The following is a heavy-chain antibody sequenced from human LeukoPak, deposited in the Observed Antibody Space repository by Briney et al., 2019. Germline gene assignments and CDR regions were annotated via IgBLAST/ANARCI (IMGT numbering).Heavy chain of an antibody. D-gene: IGHD3-9*01. J-gene: IGHJ4*02. CDR1: GYRFTSYG. CDR2: ISAYNGNT. V-gene: IGHV1-18*01. CDR3: ARGGDGDILTGLVFDY. Sequence: ASETVSCKASGYRFTSYGISWVRQAPGQGLEWMGWISAYNGNTNYAQKLQGRVTMTTDTSTSTAYMELRSLRSDDTAVYYCARGGDGDILTGLVFDYWGQGTLVTVSS.